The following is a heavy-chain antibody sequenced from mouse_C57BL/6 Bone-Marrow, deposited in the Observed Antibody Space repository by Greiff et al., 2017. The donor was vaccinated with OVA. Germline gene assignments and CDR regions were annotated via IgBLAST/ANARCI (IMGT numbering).Heavy chain of an antibody. J-gene: IGHJ1*03. CDR2: IYPGSGST. CDR1: GYTFTSYW. V-gene: IGHV1-55*01. D-gene: IGHD1-1*01. Sequence: VQLQQPGAELVKPGASVKMSCKASGYTFTSYWITWVKQRPGQGLEWIGDIYPGSGSTNYNEKFKSKATLTVDTSSSTAYMQLRSLTSEDSAVYCCARRSFIPYWYFDVWGTGTTVTVSS. CDR3: ARRSFIPYWYFDV.